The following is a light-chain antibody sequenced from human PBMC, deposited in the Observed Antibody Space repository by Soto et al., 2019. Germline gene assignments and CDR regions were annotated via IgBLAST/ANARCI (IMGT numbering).Light chain of an antibody. V-gene: IGLV1-47*01. J-gene: IGLJ7*01. CDR3: AAWDDSLSGAV. Sequence: QSVLTQPPSASGTPGQSITISCSGSSSNIGSHYVYWYHQLPGTAPKLLIYRNNQRPSGVPDRFSGSKSGTSASLAISGLQSEDEGDYYCAAWDDSLSGAVFGGGTQLTVL. CDR1: SSNIGSHY. CDR2: RNN.